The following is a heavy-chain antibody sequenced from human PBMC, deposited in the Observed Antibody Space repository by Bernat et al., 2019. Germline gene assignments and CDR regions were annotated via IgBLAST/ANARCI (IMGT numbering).Heavy chain of an antibody. CDR1: GFTFSSYA. CDR2: ISYDGSNK. CDR3: AGGSSGSYYYYGMDV. Sequence: QVQLVESGGGVVQPGRSLRLSCAASGFTFSSYAMHWVRQAPGKGLEWVAVISYDGSNKYYADSVKGRFTISRDNSKNTLYLQMNSLRAEDTAVYYCAGGSSGSYYYYGMDVWGPGTTVTVSS. V-gene: IGHV3-30-3*01. D-gene: IGHD3-10*01. J-gene: IGHJ6*02.